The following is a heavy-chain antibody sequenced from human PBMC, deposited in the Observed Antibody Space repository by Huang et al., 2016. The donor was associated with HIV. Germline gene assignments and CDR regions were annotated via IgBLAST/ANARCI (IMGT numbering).Heavy chain of an antibody. J-gene: IGHJ4*02. V-gene: IGHV3-30*02. Sequence: QVQLVESGGGVVQPGGSLRLSCAASGFTFATYGMHWVRQGPGKGLGWVAFMLSDATDKDYADSVKGRFTASRDNSKNTLFLHMNSLRPEDTALYYCAKIPPLHANLATSGPGPVDYWGQGTLVTVSS. D-gene: IGHD6-13*01. CDR3: AKIPPLHANLATSGPGPVDY. CDR1: GFTFATYG. CDR2: MLSDATDK.